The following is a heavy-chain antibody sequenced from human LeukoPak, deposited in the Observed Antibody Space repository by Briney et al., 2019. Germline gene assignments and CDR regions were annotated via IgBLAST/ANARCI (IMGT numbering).Heavy chain of an antibody. CDR3: AREGDGYNSPIDY. CDR2: ISSSSLYI. Sequence: TGGSLRLSCAASGFTLSTYSLNWVRQAPGKGLEWVSSISSSSLYIYYADSVKGRFTISRDNAKNSLFLQMNSLRAEDTAVYYCAREGDGYNSPIDYWGQGTLVTVSS. CDR1: GFTLSTYS. J-gene: IGHJ4*02. D-gene: IGHD5-24*01. V-gene: IGHV3-21*01.